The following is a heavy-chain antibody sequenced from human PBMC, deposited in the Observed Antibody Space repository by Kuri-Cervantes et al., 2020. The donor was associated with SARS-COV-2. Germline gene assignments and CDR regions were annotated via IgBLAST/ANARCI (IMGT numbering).Heavy chain of an antibody. J-gene: IGHJ1*01. D-gene: IGHD3-3*01. V-gene: IGHV3-23*01. CDR3: AKSSTITIFGVVIIPEYFQH. CDR2: IRGSGGST. CDR1: GFTYSSYA. Sequence: GGSLRLSCAASGFTYSSYAMSWVRQAPGKGLEWVSAIRGSGGSTYYADSVKGRFTISRDNSKNTLYLQMNSLRAEDTAVYYCAKSSTITIFGVVIIPEYFQHWGQGTLVTVSS.